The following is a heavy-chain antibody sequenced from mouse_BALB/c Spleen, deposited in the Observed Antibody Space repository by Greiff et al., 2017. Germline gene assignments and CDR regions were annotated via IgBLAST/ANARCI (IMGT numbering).Heavy chain of an antibody. D-gene: IGHD2-3*01. V-gene: IGHV3-2*02. CDR3: AGWLLLAMDY. CDR1: GYSITSDYA. Sequence: EVQLQESGPGLVKPSQSLSLTCTVTGYSITSDYAWNWIRQFPGNKLEWMGYISYSGSTSYNPSLKSRISITRDTSKNQFFLQLNSVTTEDTATYYCAGWLLLAMDYWGQGTSVTVSS. CDR2: ISYSGST. J-gene: IGHJ4*01.